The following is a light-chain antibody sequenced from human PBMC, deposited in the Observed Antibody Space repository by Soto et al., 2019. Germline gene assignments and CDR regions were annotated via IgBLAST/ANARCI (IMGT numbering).Light chain of an antibody. CDR3: QSYDSSLSGYV. Sequence: QSALTQPPSVSGAPGQRVTISCTGSSSNIGAGYDVHWYQQLPATAPKLLIYGNSNRPSGVPDRFSGSKSSTSASLAITGLQAEDEADYYCQSYDSSLSGYVFGTGTKVTVL. V-gene: IGLV1-40*01. J-gene: IGLJ1*01. CDR2: GNS. CDR1: SSNIGAGYD.